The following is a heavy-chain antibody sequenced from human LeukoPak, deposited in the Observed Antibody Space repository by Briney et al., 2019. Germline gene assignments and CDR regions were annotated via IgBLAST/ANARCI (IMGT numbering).Heavy chain of an antibody. CDR3: ARDGQLAPAAPPLDYYYYGMDV. CDR2: IWYDGSNK. Sequence: GGSLRLSCTASGFTFSSYGMHWVRQAPGKGLEWVAVIWYDGSNKYYADSVKGRFTISRDNSKNTLYLQMNSLRAEDTAVYYCARDGQLAPAAPPLDYYYYGMDVWGQGTTVTVSS. D-gene: IGHD2-2*01. V-gene: IGHV3-33*01. CDR1: GFTFSSYG. J-gene: IGHJ6*02.